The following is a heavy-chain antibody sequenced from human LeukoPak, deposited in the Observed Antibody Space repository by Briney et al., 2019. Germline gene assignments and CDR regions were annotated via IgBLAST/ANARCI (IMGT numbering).Heavy chain of an antibody. CDR2: IKSDGST. D-gene: IGHD5-12*01. CDR1: GFTFSRYW. Sequence: GGSLRLSCAASGFTFSRYWMHWVRQAPGKGLVWVSRIKSDGSTNYADSVKGRFTISRDNSKNTLYLQMNSLRAEDTAVYYCAKDLDIVATITGNWGQGTLVTVSS. V-gene: IGHV3-74*01. J-gene: IGHJ4*02. CDR3: AKDLDIVATITGN.